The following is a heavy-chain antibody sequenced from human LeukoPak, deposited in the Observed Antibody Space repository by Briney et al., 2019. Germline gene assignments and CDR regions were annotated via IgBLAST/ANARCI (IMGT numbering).Heavy chain of an antibody. J-gene: IGHJ4*02. D-gene: IGHD6-19*01. CDR3: ARDKGIAVAYYFDY. CDR2: INTNTGNP. Sequence: ASVKVSCKASGYTFTSYAMNWVRQAPGQGLEWMGWINTNTGNPAYAQGFTGRFVFSLDTSVSTAYLQISSLKAEDTAVYYCARDKGIAVAYYFDYWGQGTLVTVSS. CDR1: GYTFTSYA. V-gene: IGHV7-4-1*02.